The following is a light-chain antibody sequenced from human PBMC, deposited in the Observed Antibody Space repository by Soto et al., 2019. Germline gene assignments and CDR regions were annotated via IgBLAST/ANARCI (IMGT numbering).Light chain of an antibody. Sequence: ESVLTQSPGTLSLSPGERATLSCRASQSVGGNYLAWYQHKPGQAPRLLIYDTSARAAGIPARFSGSGSATEFTLTISSLQSEDFALYYCQHTLKWPPTFGQGTKVDIK. CDR3: QHTLKWPPT. J-gene: IGKJ1*01. CDR1: QSVGGN. V-gene: IGKV3-15*01. CDR2: DTS.